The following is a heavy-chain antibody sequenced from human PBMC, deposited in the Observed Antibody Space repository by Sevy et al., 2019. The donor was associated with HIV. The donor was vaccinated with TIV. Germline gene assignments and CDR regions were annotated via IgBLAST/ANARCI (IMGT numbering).Heavy chain of an antibody. Sequence: GGSLRLSCTASGFPFSSYAIHWIRQAPGKGLEWVAHTQSDGDNHYYGDSVKGRFTISRDNSKNTVYLQMNSVRVEDMAVYYCAKNPYDNNAFDIWGQGTMVTVSS. D-gene: IGHD3-22*01. J-gene: IGHJ3*02. CDR1: GFPFSSYA. V-gene: IGHV3-30*02. CDR3: AKNPYDNNAFDI. CDR2: TQSDGDNH.